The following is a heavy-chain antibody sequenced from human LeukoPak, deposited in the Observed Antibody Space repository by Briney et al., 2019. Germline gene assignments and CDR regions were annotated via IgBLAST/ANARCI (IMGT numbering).Heavy chain of an antibody. CDR2: ISYDGSNK. D-gene: IGHD4-11*01. CDR3: AKDRFTDYNEYYFDY. V-gene: IGHV3-30*04. CDR1: GFTFSSYA. J-gene: IGHJ4*02. Sequence: PGGSLRLSCAASGFTFSSYAMHWVRQAPGKGPEWVAVISYDGSNKYYADSVKGRFTISRDNSKNTLYLQMNSLRAEDTAVYYCAKDRFTDYNEYYFDYWGQGTLVTVSS.